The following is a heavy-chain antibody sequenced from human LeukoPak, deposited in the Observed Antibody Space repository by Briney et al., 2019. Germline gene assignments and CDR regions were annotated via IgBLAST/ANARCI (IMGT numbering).Heavy chain of an antibody. D-gene: IGHD6-19*01. CDR2: ISGSGGST. V-gene: IGHV3-23*01. Sequence: GGSLRLSCATSGFTFSSYAMSWVRQAPGKGLQWVSAISGSGGSTYYADSVKGRFTISRDNSKNTLSLQMSSLRAEETAVYYCAKVDSSGWYGGVAFDIWGQGTVVIVSS. CDR3: AKVDSSGWYGGVAFDI. J-gene: IGHJ3*02. CDR1: GFTFSSYA.